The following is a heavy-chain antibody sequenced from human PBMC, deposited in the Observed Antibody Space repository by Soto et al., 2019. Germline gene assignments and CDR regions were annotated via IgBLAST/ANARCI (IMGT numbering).Heavy chain of an antibody. Sequence: QVLLEQWGAGLLKPSETLSLTCAVYGGSFSGYYWTWIRQPPGRGLEWLGEINHSGITDYNPSLNCRVSISIDTSKNQFSLKLNSVTAADTAVYYCAVVPLMWLAGGGYWGQGTLVTVSS. V-gene: IGHV4-34*01. J-gene: IGHJ4*02. CDR3: AVVPLMWLAGGGY. CDR2: INHSGIT. CDR1: GGSFSGYY. D-gene: IGHD6-19*01.